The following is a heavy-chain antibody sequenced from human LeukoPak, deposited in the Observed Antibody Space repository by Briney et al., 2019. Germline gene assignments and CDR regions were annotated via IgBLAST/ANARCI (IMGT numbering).Heavy chain of an antibody. D-gene: IGHD4-17*01. V-gene: IGHV3-23*01. Sequence: GGSLRLSCAASGFAFSFYAMSWLRQPPGKGLEWVSAIRASGGSTYYADSVKGRFTISRDNSKNTLYLQMNSLRAEDTAVYYCARNYGDYVNWFDPWGQGTLVTVSS. J-gene: IGHJ5*02. CDR1: GFAFSFYA. CDR3: ARNYGDYVNWFDP. CDR2: IRASGGST.